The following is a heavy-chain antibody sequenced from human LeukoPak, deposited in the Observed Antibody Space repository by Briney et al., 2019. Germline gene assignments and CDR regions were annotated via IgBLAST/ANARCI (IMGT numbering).Heavy chain of an antibody. Sequence: GGSLRLSCAASGFTFRNFAMSWVRQAPGKGLEWVSGLSHGGTRTFYAASVKGRFTISRDDSNSTLLLQMDSLRVEDTATYYCAKDIELFVSWGQGTLVIVSS. CDR3: AKDIELFVS. V-gene: IGHV3-23*01. J-gene: IGHJ4*02. CDR1: GFTFRNFA. D-gene: IGHD1-26*01. CDR2: LSHGGTRT.